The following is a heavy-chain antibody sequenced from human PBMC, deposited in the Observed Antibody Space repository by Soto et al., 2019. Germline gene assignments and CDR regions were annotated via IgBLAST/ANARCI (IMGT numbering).Heavy chain of an antibody. J-gene: IGHJ3*02. CDR2: IIPIFGTA. CDR1: GGTFSSYA. Sequence: QVQLVQSGAEVKKPGSSVKVSCKASGGTFSSYAISWVRQAPGQGLEWMGGIIPIFGTANYAQKFQGRVKITADKSTSTAYMELSSLRSEDTAVYYCARVSSPLPRAAFDIWGQGTMVTVSS. CDR3: ARVSSPLPRAAFDI. V-gene: IGHV1-69*06.